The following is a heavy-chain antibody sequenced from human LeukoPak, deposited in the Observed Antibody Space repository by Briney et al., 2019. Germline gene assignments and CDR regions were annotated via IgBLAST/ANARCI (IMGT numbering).Heavy chain of an antibody. Sequence: SVKVSFKASGGTFSSYAISWVRQAPGQGLEWMGGIIPIFGTANYAQKFQGRVTITTDESTSTAYMELSSLRPEDTAVYYCTTDIYDSSGYYYSWGQGTLVTVSS. CDR3: TTDIYDSSGYYYS. D-gene: IGHD3-22*01. CDR2: IIPIFGTA. V-gene: IGHV1-69*05. CDR1: GGTFSSYA. J-gene: IGHJ4*02.